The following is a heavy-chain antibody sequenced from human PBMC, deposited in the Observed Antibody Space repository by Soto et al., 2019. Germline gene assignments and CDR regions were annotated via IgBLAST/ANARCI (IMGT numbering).Heavy chain of an antibody. V-gene: IGHV1-69*12. CDR3: ATVTDAFDI. D-gene: IGHD4-17*01. Sequence: QVQLVPAGAEVEKPGFSVKVSCKASGSPFNRQCIHRVRPAPGQGLEWMGGILPIFGTANYAQKFQGRVTITADESTSTAYMELSSLRSEDTAVYYCATVTDAFDIWGQGTMVTVSS. J-gene: IGHJ3*02. CDR2: ILPIFGTA. CDR1: GSPFNRQC.